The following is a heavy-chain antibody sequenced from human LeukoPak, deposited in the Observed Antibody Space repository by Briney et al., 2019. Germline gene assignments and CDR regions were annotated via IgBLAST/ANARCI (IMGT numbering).Heavy chain of an antibody. CDR1: GFTFSSYE. J-gene: IGHJ4*02. CDR3: AREGVVVAAKAFDY. V-gene: IGHV3-48*03. CDR2: ISSSGSTI. Sequence: GGSLRLSCAASGFTFSSYEMNWVRQAPGKGLEWVSYISSSGSTIYYADSVKGRFTISRDNAKNSLYLQMNSLRAEDTAVYYCAREGVVVAAKAFDYWGQGTLVTVSS. D-gene: IGHD2-15*01.